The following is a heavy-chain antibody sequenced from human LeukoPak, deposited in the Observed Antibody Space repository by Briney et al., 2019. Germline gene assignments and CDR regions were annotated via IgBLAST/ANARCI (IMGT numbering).Heavy chain of an antibody. D-gene: IGHD6-19*01. J-gene: IGHJ4*02. CDR3: ARVLRNSSGQYYFDS. Sequence: GESLKISCKGSGYSFPSYWIGWVRQMPGKGLECMGILYPGDSDTRYSPSFQGQVTISADKSISTAYLQWSSLKASDTAMYYCARVLRNSSGQYYFDSWGQGTLVTVSS. CDR2: LYPGDSDT. V-gene: IGHV5-51*01. CDR1: GYSFPSYW.